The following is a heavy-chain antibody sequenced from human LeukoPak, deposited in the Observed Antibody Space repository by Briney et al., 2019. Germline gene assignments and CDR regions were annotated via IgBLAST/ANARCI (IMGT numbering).Heavy chain of an antibody. CDR2: FSTSGIA. CDR3: MRDGPSWGLL. J-gene: IGHJ4*02. V-gene: IGHV4-4*07. Sequence: PSETLSLTCTVSGGSISTYYWTWIRQPPGKGLEWVWRFSTSGIANYNPSPKSRVTMSLDTSKNHFLLKLNPVTVPDPAVYYCMRDGPSWGLLWGQGALVTVSS. D-gene: IGHD7-27*01. CDR1: GGSISTYY.